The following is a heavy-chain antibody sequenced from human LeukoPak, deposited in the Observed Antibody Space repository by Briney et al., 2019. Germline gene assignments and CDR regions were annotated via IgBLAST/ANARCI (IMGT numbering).Heavy chain of an antibody. CDR3: ARSGWDSSGYQRPRYYFDY. V-gene: IGHV3-30*14. CDR2: ISYDGSNK. D-gene: IGHD3-22*01. Sequence: GGSLRLSCAASGFTFSSYAMHWVRQAPGKGLEWVAVISYDGSNKYYADSVKGRFTISRDNSKNTLYLQMNSLRAEDTAVYYCARSGWDSSGYQRPRYYFDYWGQGTLVTVSS. J-gene: IGHJ4*02. CDR1: GFTFSSYA.